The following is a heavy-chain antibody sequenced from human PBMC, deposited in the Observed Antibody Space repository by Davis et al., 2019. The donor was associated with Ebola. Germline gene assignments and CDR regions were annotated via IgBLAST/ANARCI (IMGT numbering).Heavy chain of an antibody. J-gene: IGHJ4*02. CDR1: GGSFSGYY. CDR2: INHSGST. Sequence: MPSETLSLTCAVYGGSFSGYYWSWIRQPPGKGLEWIGEINHSGSTYYNPSLKSRVTISVDTSKNQFSLKLTSVTAADTAIYYCARTTMVRLFDYWGQGTHVTVSS. D-gene: IGHD4-23*01. CDR3: ARTTMVRLFDY. V-gene: IGHV4-34*01.